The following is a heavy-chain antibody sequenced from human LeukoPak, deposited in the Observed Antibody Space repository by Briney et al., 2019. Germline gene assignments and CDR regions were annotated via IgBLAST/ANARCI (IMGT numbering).Heavy chain of an antibody. J-gene: IGHJ4*02. CDR1: GGSISGYC. CDR2: IYYSGST. D-gene: IGHD6-13*01. CDR3: ARGGGSSWTTGNFYY. Sequence: PSETLSLTCSVSGGSISGYCWSWIRQPPGKGVEWIGYIYYSGSTNYNPSLKSRLTMSVDTSKNQFSLKLNSVTAADTAVYYCARGGGSSWTTGNFYYWGQGTLVTVSS. V-gene: IGHV4-59*01.